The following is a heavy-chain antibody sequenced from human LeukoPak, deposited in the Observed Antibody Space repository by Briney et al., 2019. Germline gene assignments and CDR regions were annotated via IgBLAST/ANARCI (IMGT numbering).Heavy chain of an antibody. CDR3: ARRLEYRGSKGVFDY. D-gene: IGHD6-6*01. Sequence: GGSLRLSCAASGFTVTSNYMTWVRQAPGKGLEWVSIIYSGGYTDYADSVKGRFTISRDNSKNTLYLQMNSLRAEDTAVYYCARRLEYRGSKGVFDYWGQGTLVTVSS. CDR1: GFTVTSNY. CDR2: IYSGGYT. J-gene: IGHJ4*02. V-gene: IGHV3-66*01.